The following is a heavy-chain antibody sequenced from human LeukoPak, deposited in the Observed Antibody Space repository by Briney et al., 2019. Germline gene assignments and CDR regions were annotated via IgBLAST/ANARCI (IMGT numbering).Heavy chain of an antibody. CDR3: AGPRGSRWSIPFDN. D-gene: IGHD6-13*01. CDR1: GFIFSNYT. V-gene: IGHV3-30-3*01. J-gene: IGHJ4*02. Sequence: GGSLRLSCAASGFIFSNYTMHWVRQAPGKGLEWVAVISYDGSNKYYGDSVKGRFTISRDNSKNTLYLQMDSLRAEDTAVYYCAGPRGSRWSIPFDNWGQGTLVTVSS. CDR2: ISYDGSNK.